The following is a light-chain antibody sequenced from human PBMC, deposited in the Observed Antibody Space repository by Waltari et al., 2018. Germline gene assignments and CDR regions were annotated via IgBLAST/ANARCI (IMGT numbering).Light chain of an antibody. V-gene: IGLV2-14*03. CDR2: DVT. Sequence: QSALTQPASVSGSPGQSITISCSGTSSDIGGYNFVSWYLQHPGKAPKLIIYDVTHRPSGISVRFSGSKSGNTASLTISGLQAEDEADYYCSSYTTDSTPVFGGGSKLTVL. J-gene: IGLJ3*02. CDR1: SSDIGGYNF. CDR3: SSYTTDSTPV.